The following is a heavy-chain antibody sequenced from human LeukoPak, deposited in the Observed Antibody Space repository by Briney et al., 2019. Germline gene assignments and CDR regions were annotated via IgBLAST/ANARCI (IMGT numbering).Heavy chain of an antibody. V-gene: IGHV3-23*01. D-gene: IGHD3-16*01. CDR2: ISDSRSST. CDR1: GFTFNNYA. J-gene: IGHJ4*02. CDR3: AKGGAVGYYFDY. Sequence: PGGSLRLSRAASGFTFNNYAMSWVRQAPGKGLEWVSAISDSRSSTYYADSIKSRLTIPRDNSKNTLYLQMNSLRAEDTAVYYCAKGGAVGYYFDYWGQGTLVTVSS.